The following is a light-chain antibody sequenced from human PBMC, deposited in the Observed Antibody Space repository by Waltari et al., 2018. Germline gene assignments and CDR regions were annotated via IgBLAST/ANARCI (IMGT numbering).Light chain of an antibody. V-gene: IGKV4-1*01. CDR2: WAS. CDR3: QQYYTSPALT. J-gene: IGKJ4*01. Sequence: DIVMTQSPDSLAVSLGERATINCKSSQSVLHRSNMRNHLAWYQHKRGKPPKLIVYWASTRESGVPDRFSGSGSGTDFTLNINSLQPEDAAVYYCQQYYTSPALTFGGGTTVEIK. CDR1: QSVLHRSNMRNH.